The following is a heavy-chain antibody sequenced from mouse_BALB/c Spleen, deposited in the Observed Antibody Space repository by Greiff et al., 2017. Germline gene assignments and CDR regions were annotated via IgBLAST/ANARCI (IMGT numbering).Heavy chain of an antibody. CDR3: ARGSSYYFDY. J-gene: IGHJ2*01. Sequence: DVKLVESGPGLVKPSQSLSLTCTVTGYSITSDYAWNWIRQFPGNKLEWMGYISYSGSTSYNPSLKSRISITRDTSKNQFFLQLNSVTTEDTATYYCARGSSYYFDYWGQGTTLTVSS. CDR1: GYSITSDYA. CDR2: ISYSGST. V-gene: IGHV3-2*02. D-gene: IGHD1-1*01.